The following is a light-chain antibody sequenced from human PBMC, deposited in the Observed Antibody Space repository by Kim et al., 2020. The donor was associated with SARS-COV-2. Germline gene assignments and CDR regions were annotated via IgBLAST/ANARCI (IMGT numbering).Light chain of an antibody. CDR2: DAS. CDR3: HQRYTWPLT. CDR1: QSISSY. J-gene: IGKJ4*01. Sequence: LRPGESATLPCRASQSISSYLVWYQQKPGQAPRLLIYDASNRATGIPARFSGSGSGTDFTLTISSLEPEDFAVYYCHQRYTWPLTFGGGTKVEIK. V-gene: IGKV3-11*01.